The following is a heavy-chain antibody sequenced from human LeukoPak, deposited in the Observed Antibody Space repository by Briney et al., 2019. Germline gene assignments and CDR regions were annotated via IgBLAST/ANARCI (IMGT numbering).Heavy chain of an antibody. CDR1: GGSFSGYY. CDR3: ARGAREMATTYYFDY. V-gene: IGHV4-34*01. Sequence: SETLSLTCAVYGGSFSGYYWSWIRQPPGKGLEWIGEINHSGSTNYNPSLKSRVTISVDTSKNQFSLKLSSVTAADTAVYYCARGAREMATTYYFDYWGQGTLVTVSS. CDR2: INHSGST. J-gene: IGHJ4*02. D-gene: IGHD5-24*01.